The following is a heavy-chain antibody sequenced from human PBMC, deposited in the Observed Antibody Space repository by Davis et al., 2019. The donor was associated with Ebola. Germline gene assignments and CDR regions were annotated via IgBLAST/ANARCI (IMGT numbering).Heavy chain of an antibody. CDR1: GYIFTDYW. V-gene: IGHV5-51*01. J-gene: IGHJ4*02. D-gene: IGHD6-13*01. CDR2: IYPGDSDI. CDR3: TRSGSSWHHFDY. Sequence: KVSCKGSGYIFTDYWIDWVRQMPGKGLEWMGIIYPGDSDIRYSPSFQGQVTISAEKSTGTAYLQWSGLEPSDTAMYYCTRSGSSWHHFDYWGQGTLVTVS.